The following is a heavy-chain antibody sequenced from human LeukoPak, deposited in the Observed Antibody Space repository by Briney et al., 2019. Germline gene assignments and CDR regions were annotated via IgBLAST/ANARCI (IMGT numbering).Heavy chain of an antibody. CDR1: GFTFSNYA. Sequence: GRSPRLSCAASGFTFSNYAIHWIRQGPGKGLKWVAIISYDGTNKYYADSMKGRFTISRDNSKNTLYLQMNSLRAEDTAVYYCAKDHYYDSSVYYAGWFDPWGQGTLVTVSS. CDR3: AKDHYYDSSVYYAGWFDP. CDR2: ISYDGTNK. V-gene: IGHV3-30*04. J-gene: IGHJ5*02. D-gene: IGHD3-22*01.